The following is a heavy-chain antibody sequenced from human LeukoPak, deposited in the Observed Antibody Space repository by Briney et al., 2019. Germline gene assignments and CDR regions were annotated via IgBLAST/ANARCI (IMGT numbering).Heavy chain of an antibody. V-gene: IGHV4-34*01. CDR3: ARVEMISFGGVIVTDAFDI. CDR1: GVSLSGYY. CDR2: IDYSGNT. D-gene: IGHD3-16*02. Sequence: SETLSLTCAVYGVSLSGYYWRWIRQSPGKGLEWVGQIDYSGNTNYNPSLKSRVTISIDTSKNQFSLKVNSVTAADTAVYYCARVEMISFGGVIVTDAFDIWGQGTMVTVSS. J-gene: IGHJ3*02.